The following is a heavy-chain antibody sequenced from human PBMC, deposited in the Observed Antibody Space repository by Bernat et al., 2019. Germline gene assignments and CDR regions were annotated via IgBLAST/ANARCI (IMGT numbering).Heavy chain of an antibody. D-gene: IGHD6-13*01. V-gene: IGHV1-2*02. CDR3: ARGASSSGNAMSIDY. Sequence: QVQLVQSGAEVKNPGASVKVSCKASGYPFTNYYIHWVRQAPGQGLEWMGWINPNSGGTRYAQNFQGGVTLTRDTSISTAYMDLGRLKSDDTAVYFCARGASSSGNAMSIDYWGQGTVVTVSS. J-gene: IGHJ4*02. CDR1: GYPFTNYY. CDR2: INPNSGGT.